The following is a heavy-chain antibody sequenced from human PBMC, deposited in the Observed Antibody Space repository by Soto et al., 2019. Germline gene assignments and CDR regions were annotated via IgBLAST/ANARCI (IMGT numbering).Heavy chain of an antibody. V-gene: IGHV3-74*01. D-gene: IGHD1-26*01. CDR3: ARVGQGAWYFDL. CDR2: INPDGRGT. J-gene: IGHJ2*01. Sequence: EVQLVESGGGLVQPGGSLTLSCAASGFTFSSYWMHWVRQAPGKGVMWVSRINPDGRGTNYADSEKGRFTTSRDNAKNTLYLQMNSLRPEDTAVYYCARVGQGAWYFDLWGRGSLVTVSS. CDR1: GFTFSSYW.